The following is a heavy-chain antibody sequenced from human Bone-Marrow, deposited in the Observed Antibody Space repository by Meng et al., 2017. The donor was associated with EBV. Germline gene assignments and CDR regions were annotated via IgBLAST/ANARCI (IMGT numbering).Heavy chain of an antibody. V-gene: IGHV1-3*01. J-gene: IGHJ5*02. Sequence: QVQLVQSGAEVKKPGASVKGSCKASGYTFSTYAIHWVRQAPGQRLEWMGWINVGNGDTKYSQKLRGRVTITRDTSASTAYMELRSLRSEDTAVYYCARDSSGDSRNFDPWGQGTLVTVSS. CDR2: INVGNGDT. D-gene: IGHD3-22*01. CDR3: ARDSSGDSRNFDP. CDR1: GYTFSTYA.